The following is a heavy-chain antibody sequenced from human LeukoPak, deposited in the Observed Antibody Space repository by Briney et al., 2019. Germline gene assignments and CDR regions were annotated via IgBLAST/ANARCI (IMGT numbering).Heavy chain of an antibody. CDR2: IILILGIA. D-gene: IGHD5-12*01. CDR1: GGTFSSYA. Sequence: ASVKVSCKASGGTFSSYAISWVRQAPGQGLEWMGRIILILGIANYAQKFQGRVTITADKSTSTAYMELSSLRSEDTAVYYCARSPYYYGDFDYWGQGTLVTVSS. V-gene: IGHV1-69*04. CDR3: ARSPYYYGDFDY. J-gene: IGHJ4*02.